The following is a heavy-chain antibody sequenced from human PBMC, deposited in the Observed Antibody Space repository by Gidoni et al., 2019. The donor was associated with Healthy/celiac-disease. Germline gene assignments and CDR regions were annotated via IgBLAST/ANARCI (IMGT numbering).Heavy chain of an antibody. D-gene: IGHD4-17*01. CDR1: GGSISSSSYY. J-gene: IGHJ5*02. Sequence: QLQLQESGPGLVKPSETLSLTCTVSGGSISSSSYYWGWIRQPPGKGLEWIGSIYYSGSTYYNPSLKSRVTISVDTSKNQFSLKLSSVTAADTAVYYCARRSNDYGDLDWFDPWGQGTLVTVSS. CDR3: ARRSNDYGDLDWFDP. V-gene: IGHV4-39*01. CDR2: IYYSGST.